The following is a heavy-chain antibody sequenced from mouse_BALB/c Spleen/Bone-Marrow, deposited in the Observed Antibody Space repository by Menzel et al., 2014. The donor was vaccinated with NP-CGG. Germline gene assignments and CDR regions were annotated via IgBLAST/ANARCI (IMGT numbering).Heavy chain of an antibody. D-gene: IGHD2-1*01. V-gene: IGHV1-67*01. CDR3: ASPIYYGNYEGFAY. CDR2: ISTYSGNT. Sequence: VKLQESGPELVRPGVSVKISCKGSGYTFTDYAMHWVKQSHAKSLEWIGVISTYSGNTNYNQKLKGKATMTVDKSSSTAYMELARLTSEDSAIYYCASPIYYGNYEGFAYWGQGTLVTVSA. CDR1: GYTFTDYA. J-gene: IGHJ3*01.